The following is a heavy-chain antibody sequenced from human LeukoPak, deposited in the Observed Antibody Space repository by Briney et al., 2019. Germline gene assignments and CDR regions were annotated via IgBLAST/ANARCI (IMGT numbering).Heavy chain of an antibody. CDR2: IYYSGST. CDR3: ARLLTGWFDP. CDR1: GGSISSNSDY. J-gene: IGHJ5*02. D-gene: IGHD7-27*01. V-gene: IGHV4-39*07. Sequence: PSETLSLTCTVSGGSISSNSDYWGWIRQPPGKGQEWIGTIYYSGSTYYNPSFKSRVIISVDTSKNQFSLKLSSVTAADTAVYYCARLLTGWFDPWGQGTLVTVSS.